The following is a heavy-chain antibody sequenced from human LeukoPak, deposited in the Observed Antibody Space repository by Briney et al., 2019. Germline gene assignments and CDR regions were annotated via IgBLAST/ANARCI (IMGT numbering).Heavy chain of an antibody. CDR3: ARNSRVGGRLTFGVYADY. V-gene: IGHV4-39*01. Sequence: KPSETLSLTCTVSGGSISSSVYYWGWIRQPPGKGLEWIGSIYYRGSTYYNPALQSRVTISVDTSRNQFSLRLSSVTAADTAVYFCARNSRVGGRLTFGVYADYWGQGTLVTVSS. J-gene: IGHJ4*02. CDR2: IYYRGST. D-gene: IGHD3-16*01. CDR1: GGSISSSVYY.